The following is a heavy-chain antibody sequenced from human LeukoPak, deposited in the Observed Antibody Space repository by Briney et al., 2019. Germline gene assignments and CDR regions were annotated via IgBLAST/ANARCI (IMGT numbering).Heavy chain of an antibody. CDR3: ARDVRVATTQYFDY. J-gene: IGHJ4*02. V-gene: IGHV4-31*03. Sequence: SETLSLTCTVSGGSLSSGGYYWSWIRQHPGKGLEWIGYIYYSGSTYYNPSLKSRVTISVDTSKNQFSLKLSSVTAADTAVYYCARDVRVATTQYFDYWGQGTLVTVSS. CDR1: GGSLSSGGYY. CDR2: IYYSGST. D-gene: IGHD5-12*01.